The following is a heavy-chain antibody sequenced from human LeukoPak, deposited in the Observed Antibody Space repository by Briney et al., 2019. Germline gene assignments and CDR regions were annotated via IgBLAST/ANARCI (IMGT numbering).Heavy chain of an antibody. CDR2: INSGSSTI. Sequence: GGSLRLSCRASEFSLRSYSMDWVRQAPGKGLEWVSHINSGSSTIYYADSVKGRFTISRDNAGNSLYLHMNSLRAEDTAVYYCARVLLERPGIDSFDMWGQGTMVTVSS. J-gene: IGHJ3*02. V-gene: IGHV3-48*01. CDR3: ARVLLERPGIDSFDM. CDR1: EFSLRSYS. D-gene: IGHD1-1*01.